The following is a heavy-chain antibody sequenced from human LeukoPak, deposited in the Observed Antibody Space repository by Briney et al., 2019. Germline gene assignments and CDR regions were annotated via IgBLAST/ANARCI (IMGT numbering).Heavy chain of an antibody. J-gene: IGHJ5*02. D-gene: IGHD2-2*01. CDR2: IYYSGST. V-gene: IGHV4-31*03. CDR3: ARAGYCSSTSCSSGGNWFDP. Sequence: SQTLSLTCTVSGGSISSGGYSWSWIRQHPGKGLEWIGYIYYSGSTYYNPSLKSRVTISVDTSKNQFSLKLSSVTAADTAVYYCARAGYCSSTSCSSGGNWFDPWGQGTLVTVSS. CDR1: GGSISSGGYS.